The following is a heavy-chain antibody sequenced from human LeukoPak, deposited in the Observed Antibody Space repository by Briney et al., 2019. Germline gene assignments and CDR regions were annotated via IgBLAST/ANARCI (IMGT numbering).Heavy chain of an antibody. CDR3: ATGSGNYYNRAFDY. V-gene: IGHV4-59*01. CDR2: IYYSGTT. D-gene: IGHD3-10*01. Sequence: PSEALSLTCTVSGGSISIYYWSWIRQPPGKGLEWIGYIYYSGTTYYNPSLKSRVTISVDTSKNQFSLKLSSVTAADTAVHYCATGSGNYYNRAFDYWGQGTLVTVSS. J-gene: IGHJ4*02. CDR1: GGSISIYY.